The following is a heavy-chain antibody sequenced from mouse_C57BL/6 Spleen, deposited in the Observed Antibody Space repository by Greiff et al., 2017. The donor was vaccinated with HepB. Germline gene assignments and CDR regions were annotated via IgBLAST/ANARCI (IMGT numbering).Heavy chain of an antibody. J-gene: IGHJ4*01. V-gene: IGHV1-69*01. CDR2: IDPSDSYT. CDR1: GYTFTSYW. Sequence: QVHVKQPGAELVMPGASVKLSCKASGYTFTSYWMHWVKQRPGQGLEWIGEIDPSDSYTNYNQKFKGKSTLTVDKSSSTAYMQLSSLTSEDSAVYYCAGGPGYAMDYWGQGTSVTVSS. CDR3: AGGPGYAMDY.